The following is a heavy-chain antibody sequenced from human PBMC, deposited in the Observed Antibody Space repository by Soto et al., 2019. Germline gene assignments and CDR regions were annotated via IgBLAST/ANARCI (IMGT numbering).Heavy chain of an antibody. CDR1: GGSISSYY. Sequence: QVQLQESGPGLVKPSETLSLTCTVSGGSISSYYWSWIRQPPGKGLEWIGYIYYSGSTNYNPSLNSRVPIPXDTSKNQFSLKLSSVTAADTAVYYCARVWGGAFDIWGQGTMVTVSS. J-gene: IGHJ3*02. CDR2: IYYSGST. V-gene: IGHV4-59*01. D-gene: IGHD3-10*01. CDR3: ARVWGGAFDI.